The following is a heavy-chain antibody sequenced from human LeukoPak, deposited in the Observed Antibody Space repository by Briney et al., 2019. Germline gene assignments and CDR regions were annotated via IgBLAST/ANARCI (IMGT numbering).Heavy chain of an antibody. V-gene: IGHV4-59*12. CDR1: GGSISNYY. CDR3: ARCYGSGHYYYYYMDV. J-gene: IGHJ6*03. CDR2: IYSSGTT. Sequence: SETLSLTCTVSGGSISNYYWNWIRQPPGKGLEWIGFIYSSGTTNYNPSLKSRLSFSIDTSKNQFSLKLSSVTAADTAVYYCARCYGSGHYYYYYMDVWGKGTTVTISS. D-gene: IGHD3-10*01.